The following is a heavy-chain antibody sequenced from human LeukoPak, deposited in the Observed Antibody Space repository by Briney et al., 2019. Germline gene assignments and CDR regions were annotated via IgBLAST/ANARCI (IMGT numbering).Heavy chain of an antibody. CDR3: ARGGNYGGNRKGFDY. D-gene: IGHD4-23*01. J-gene: IGHJ4*02. Sequence: GASVKVSFKASGYTFTGYYMHWVRQAPGQGLEWMGWINPNSGGTNYAQKFQGWVTMTRDTSISTAYMELSRLRSDDTAVYYCARGGNYGGNRKGFDYWGQGTLVTVSS. CDR2: INPNSGGT. CDR1: GYTFTGYY. V-gene: IGHV1-2*04.